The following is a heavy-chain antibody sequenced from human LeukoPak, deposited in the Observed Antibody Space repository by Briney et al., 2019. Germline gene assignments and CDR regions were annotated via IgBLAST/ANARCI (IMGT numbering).Heavy chain of an antibody. CDR2: IDHRGDT. CDR1: GGSFSRYY. Sequence: PSETLSLTCAVYGGSFSRYYWSWIRQAPGKGLEWIAEIDHRGDTNYNPSVKSRVTISVDTSKNQFSLKVRSLSAADTAVYYCARGATISETGYFDFWGQGTLVTVSS. CDR3: ARGATISETGYFDF. D-gene: IGHD5-24*01. J-gene: IGHJ4*03. V-gene: IGHV4-34*01.